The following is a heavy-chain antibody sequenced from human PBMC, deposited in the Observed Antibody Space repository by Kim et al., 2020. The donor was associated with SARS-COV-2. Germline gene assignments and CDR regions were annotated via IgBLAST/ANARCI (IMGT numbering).Heavy chain of an antibody. CDR1: GGTFSSYA. CDR3: ARGDSSSWYLGWFDP. Sequence: SVKVSCKASGGTFSSYAISWVRQAPGQGLEWMGRIIPILGIANYAQKFQGRVTITADKSTSTAYMELSSLRSEDTAVYYCARGDSSSWYLGWFDPWGQGTLVTVSS. D-gene: IGHD6-13*01. V-gene: IGHV1-69*04. J-gene: IGHJ5*02. CDR2: IIPILGIA.